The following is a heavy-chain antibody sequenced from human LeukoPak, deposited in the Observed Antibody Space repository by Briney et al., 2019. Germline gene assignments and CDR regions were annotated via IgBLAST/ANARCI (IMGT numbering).Heavy chain of an antibody. CDR3: AKDIGGYGDDGSDY. D-gene: IGHD4-17*01. J-gene: IGHJ4*02. CDR2: ISWNSGSI. Sequence: PGRSLRLSCAASGFTFDDYAMHWVRQAPGKGLEWVSGISWNSGSIGYADSVKGRFTISRDNAKNSLYLQMNSLRAEDTALYYCAKDIGGYGDDGSDYWGQGALVTVSS. CDR1: GFTFDDYA. V-gene: IGHV3-9*01.